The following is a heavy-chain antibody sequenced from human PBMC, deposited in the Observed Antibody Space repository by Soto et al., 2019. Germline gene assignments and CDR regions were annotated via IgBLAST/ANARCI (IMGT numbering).Heavy chain of an antibody. Sequence: QVQLVQSGAEVKKPGSSVKVSCKASGGTFNNYGINWVRQAPGQGLEWMGGVIPLFGAANYAQKFQGRVTITADASTSVVYMQLSSLRSEDTAVYYCAREQHDPSDASGYYFNWFDPWGQGTLVTVSS. V-gene: IGHV1-69*01. CDR1: GGTFNNYG. CDR3: AREQHDPSDASGYYFNWFDP. J-gene: IGHJ5*02. CDR2: VIPLFGAA. D-gene: IGHD3-22*01.